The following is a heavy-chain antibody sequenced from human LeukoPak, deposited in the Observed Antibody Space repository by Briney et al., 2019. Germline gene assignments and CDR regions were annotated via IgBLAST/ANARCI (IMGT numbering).Heavy chain of an antibody. J-gene: IGHJ4*02. D-gene: IGHD5-18*01. CDR2: IKQDGSEK. CDR1: GFTFSSYW. V-gene: IGHV3-7*01. Sequence: GVSLRLSCAASGFTFSSYWMTWIRQAQGKGLEWVANIKQDGSEKYYVDSVKGRFTISRDNAKNSLYLQMNSLRAEDTAVYYCARDTGGGYSCYDCWGQGTLVTVSS. CDR3: ARDTGGGYSCYDC.